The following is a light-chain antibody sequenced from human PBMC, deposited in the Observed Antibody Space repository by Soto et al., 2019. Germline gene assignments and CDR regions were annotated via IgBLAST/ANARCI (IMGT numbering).Light chain of an antibody. CDR2: SAS. Sequence: EIRLTKSPSTVSLSPEDRAPLSCMASQSVSSSYLAWYQQKPGQAPRLLIYSASTRTTGIPARFSGSGSGTEFTLTICSLQSEDFAVYYCQQYNNWPSWTFGQGTKVDIK. CDR3: QQYNNWPSWT. J-gene: IGKJ1*01. V-gene: IGKV3-15*01. CDR1: QSVSSSY.